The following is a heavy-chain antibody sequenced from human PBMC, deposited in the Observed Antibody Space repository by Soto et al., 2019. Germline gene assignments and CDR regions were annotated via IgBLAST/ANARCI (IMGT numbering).Heavy chain of an antibody. J-gene: IGHJ3*02. Sequence: GGSLRLSCAASGFTFSSYWMHWVRQAPVKGLVWVSRINSDGSSTSYADSVKGRFTISRDNAKNTLYLQMNSLRAEDTAVYYCARAYVTAARIDAFDIWGQGTMVTVSS. CDR2: INSDGSST. V-gene: IGHV3-74*01. CDR1: GFTFSSYW. CDR3: ARAYVTAARIDAFDI. D-gene: IGHD6-6*01.